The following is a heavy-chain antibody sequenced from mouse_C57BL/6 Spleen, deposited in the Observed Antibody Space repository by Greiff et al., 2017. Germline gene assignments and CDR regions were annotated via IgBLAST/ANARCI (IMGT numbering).Heavy chain of an antibody. V-gene: IGHV1-9*01. Sequence: QVQLQQSGAELMKPGASVKISCKATGYTFTGYWIEWVKQRPGHGLEWIGEILPGSGSTNYNEKFKGQATFTADKSSNTAYMQLSSLTTEDSAIYCCATYSEGFAYWGQGTLVTVSA. CDR3: ATYSEGFAY. CDR2: ILPGSGST. CDR1: GYTFTGYW. D-gene: IGHD2-12*01. J-gene: IGHJ3*01.